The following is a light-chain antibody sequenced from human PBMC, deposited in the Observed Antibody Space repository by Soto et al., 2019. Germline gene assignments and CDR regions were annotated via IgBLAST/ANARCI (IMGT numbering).Light chain of an antibody. CDR1: SSDVGSYNL. J-gene: IGLJ2*01. CDR3: CLYAGSSTVV. V-gene: IGLV2-23*02. Sequence: QSALTQPASVSGSPGQSITISCTGTSSDVGSYNLVSWYQQHPGKAPKLMIFEVNKRPSGVSNRFSGSKSGNTASLTISGLQAEDEADYYCCLYAGSSTVVFGGGTKLTVL. CDR2: EVN.